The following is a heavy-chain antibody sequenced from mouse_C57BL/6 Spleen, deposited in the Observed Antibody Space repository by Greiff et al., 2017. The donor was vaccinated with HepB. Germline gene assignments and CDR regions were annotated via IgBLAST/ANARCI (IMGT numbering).Heavy chain of an antibody. CDR1: GYTFTDYN. J-gene: IGHJ4*01. D-gene: IGHD2-5*01. Sequence: EVQLQQSGPELVKPGASVKMSCKASGYTFTDYNMHWVKQSHGKSLEWIGYINPNNGGNSYNQKFKGKATLTVNKSSSTAYMELRSLTSEDSAVYYCAIYSNYDDYAMDYWGQGTSVTVSS. CDR3: AIYSNYDDYAMDY. V-gene: IGHV1-22*01. CDR2: INPNNGGN.